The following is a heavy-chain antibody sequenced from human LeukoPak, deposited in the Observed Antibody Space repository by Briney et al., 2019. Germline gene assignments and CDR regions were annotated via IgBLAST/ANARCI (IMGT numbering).Heavy chain of an antibody. J-gene: IGHJ4*02. D-gene: IGHD6-6*01. CDR3: ATGGLSARKFAY. V-gene: IGHV3-30*04. CDR2: ISYDGSDE. Sequence: SGGSLRLSCVASGLAFSSYSMHWVRQAPGKGLEWVGVISYDGSDEYYTDSVKGRFTISRDNSKNTLSLQMNILRVEDTAIYFCATGGLSARKFAYWGQGTPVTVSS. CDR1: GLAFSSYS.